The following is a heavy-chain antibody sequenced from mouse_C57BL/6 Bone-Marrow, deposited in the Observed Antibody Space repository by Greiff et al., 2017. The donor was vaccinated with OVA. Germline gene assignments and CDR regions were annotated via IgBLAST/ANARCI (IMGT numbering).Heavy chain of an antibody. D-gene: IGHD1-1*01. CDR1: GYTFTSYW. Sequence: QVQLQQPGAELVKPGASVKLSCKASGYTFTSYWMHWVKQRPGRGLEWIGTIDPNSGGTKYNEKFKSKATLTVDKPSSTAYMQLSSLTSEDSAVYYCARSNPLYYGSSPHAMDYWGQGTSVTVSS. CDR2: IDPNSGGT. CDR3: ARSNPLYYGSSPHAMDY. J-gene: IGHJ4*01. V-gene: IGHV1-72*01.